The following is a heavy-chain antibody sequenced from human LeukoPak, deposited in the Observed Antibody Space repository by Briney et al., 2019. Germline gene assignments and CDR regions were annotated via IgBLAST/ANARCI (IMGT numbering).Heavy chain of an antibody. CDR1: DDSINNNY. Sequence: PSETLSLTCTVSDDSINNNYWSWIRQPPGKELECIGYIHYSGSTNYNPSLKSRVTISIDTSKNQSSLKLNSVTAADTAVYYCARRGLNRQNFDYWGQGTLVTVSS. V-gene: IGHV4-59*08. J-gene: IGHJ4*02. CDR2: IHYSGST. D-gene: IGHD3-16*01. CDR3: ARRGLNRQNFDY.